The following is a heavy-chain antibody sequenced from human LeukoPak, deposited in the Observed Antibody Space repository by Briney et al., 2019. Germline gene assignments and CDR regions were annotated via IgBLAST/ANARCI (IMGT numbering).Heavy chain of an antibody. Sequence: PSETLSLTCTVSGGSLSSYYWSWIRQPPGKELEWIGYIYYSGSTNYNPSLKRRVTISLDTSKNQFSLKLSSVTAADTAIYYCARYSNAVAGARWFDHWGQGTLVTVSS. CDR2: IYYSGST. CDR3: ARYSNAVAGARWFDH. CDR1: GGSLSSYY. V-gene: IGHV4-59*01. J-gene: IGHJ5*02. D-gene: IGHD2-21*01.